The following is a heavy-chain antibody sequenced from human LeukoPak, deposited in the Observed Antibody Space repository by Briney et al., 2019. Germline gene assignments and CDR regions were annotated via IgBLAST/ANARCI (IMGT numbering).Heavy chain of an antibody. D-gene: IGHD4-17*01. J-gene: IGHJ4*02. CDR1: GGSITSYY. CDR3: ASLTTVTQGYFDS. Sequence: SETLSLTCTVSGGSITSYYWSWIRQPPGKGLEWIGYIYYSGSTNYNPSLRSRLTISVDASKNQFSLKLSSVTATDTAVYYCASLTTVTQGYFDSWGQGTLVTVSS. V-gene: IGHV4-59*08. CDR2: IYYSGST.